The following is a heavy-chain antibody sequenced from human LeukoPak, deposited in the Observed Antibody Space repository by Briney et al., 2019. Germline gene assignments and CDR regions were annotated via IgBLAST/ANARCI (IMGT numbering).Heavy chain of an antibody. CDR3: ARDRGATYYYYAMDV. CDR2: ISHDGSNK. CDR1: GFTFSSYA. Sequence: GGSLRLSCAASGFTFSSYAMHWVRQAPGKGLEWVAVISHDGSNKYYADSVKGRFTISRDNSKNTLYVQMNSLRPEDTAVYYCARDRGATYYYYAMDVWGQGTTVTVSS. J-gene: IGHJ6*02. V-gene: IGHV3-30-3*01.